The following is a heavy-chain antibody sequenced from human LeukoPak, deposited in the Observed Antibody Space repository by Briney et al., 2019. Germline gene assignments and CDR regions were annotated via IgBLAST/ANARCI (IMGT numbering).Heavy chain of an antibody. D-gene: IGHD1-26*01. J-gene: IGHJ4*02. CDR3: ASRGDASGSYLFDY. Sequence: SETLSLTCAVYGGSFSGYYWSWIRQPPGKGLEWIGEINHSGSTNYNPSLKSRVTISVDTSKNQFSLKLSSVTAADTAVYYCASRGDASGSYLFDYWGQGTLVTVSS. CDR2: INHSGST. CDR1: GGSFSGYY. V-gene: IGHV4-34*01.